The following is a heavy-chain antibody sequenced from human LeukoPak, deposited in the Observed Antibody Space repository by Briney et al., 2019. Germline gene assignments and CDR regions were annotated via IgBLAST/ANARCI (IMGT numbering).Heavy chain of an antibody. CDR3: ARTIAVAGNWWFDP. CDR2: IYTSGST. CDR1: GGSISSGSYY. D-gene: IGHD6-19*01. V-gene: IGHV4-61*02. J-gene: IGHJ5*02. Sequence: SEILSLTCTVSGGSISSGSYYWSWIRQPAGKGLEWIGRIYTSGSTNYNPSLKSRVTISVDTSKNQFSLKLSSVTAADTAVYYCARTIAVAGNWWFDPWGQGTLVTVSS.